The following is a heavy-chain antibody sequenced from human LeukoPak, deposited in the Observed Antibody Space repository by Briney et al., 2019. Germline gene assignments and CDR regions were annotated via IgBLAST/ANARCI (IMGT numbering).Heavy chain of an antibody. CDR3: TRRRVTYSNSSGRSRYYFDY. CDR2: IYPGDSDR. CDR1: GYTFSTYW. V-gene: IGHV5-51*01. D-gene: IGHD6-6*01. J-gene: IGHJ4*02. Sequence: GESLKISCKGSGYTFSTYWIDWVRQMPGKGLEWMGIIYPGDSDRRYSPSFQGQVTMSADKSISTAYLQWSSLKASDTAMCFCTRRRVTYSNSSGRSRYYFDYWGQGTLVTVSS.